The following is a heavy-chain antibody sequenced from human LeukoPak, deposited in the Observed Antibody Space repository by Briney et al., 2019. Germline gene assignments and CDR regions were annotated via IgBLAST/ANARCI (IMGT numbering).Heavy chain of an antibody. D-gene: IGHD3-22*01. J-gene: IGHJ4*02. V-gene: IGHV3-48*03. CDR2: ISGDGTTI. CDR3: VRRESSGFFYYFDH. CDR1: GFIFSSHE. Sequence: GGSLRLSCEASGFIFSSHEMNWVRQSPGKGLEWLSYISGDGTTIYYEDSVKGRFTISRDNAKKSLSLQMNSLRVEDTAVYYCVRRESSGFFYYFDHWGQGVLATVSS.